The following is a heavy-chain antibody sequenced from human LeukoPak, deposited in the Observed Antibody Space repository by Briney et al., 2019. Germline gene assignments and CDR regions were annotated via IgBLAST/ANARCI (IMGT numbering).Heavy chain of an antibody. Sequence: GGSLRLSCTVSGFTVSSNSMSWVRQAPGKGLEWVSFIYSDNTHYSDSVKGRFTISRDNAKNSLYLQMNSLRAEDTAVYYCAREQYISGKSLDYWGQGKLVTVSS. D-gene: IGHD3-10*01. CDR1: GFTVSSNS. CDR2: IYSDNT. J-gene: IGHJ4*01. V-gene: IGHV3-53*01. CDR3: AREQYISGKSLDY.